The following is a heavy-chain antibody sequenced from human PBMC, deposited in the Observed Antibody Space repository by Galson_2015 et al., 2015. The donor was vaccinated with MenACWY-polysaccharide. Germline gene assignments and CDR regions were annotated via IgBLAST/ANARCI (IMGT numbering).Heavy chain of an antibody. J-gene: IGHJ6*02. CDR1: GYTFTSYD. CDR3: ARTKRELIELMGYAMPSGSYDGMDV. Sequence: SVKVSCKASGYTFTSYDINWVRQAPGQGLEWMGWMNPNSGTTGYAQGIQGRVTMTRDNSISTAYMELGSLRSEDTAVYYCARTKRELIELMGYAMPSGSYDGMDVWGQGTTVSVSS. CDR2: MNPNSGTT. D-gene: IGHD2-8*01. V-gene: IGHV1-8*01.